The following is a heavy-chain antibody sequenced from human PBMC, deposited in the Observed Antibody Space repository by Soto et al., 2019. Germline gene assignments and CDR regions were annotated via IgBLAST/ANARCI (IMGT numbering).Heavy chain of an antibody. Sequence: ASVKVSCKASGYTFTGYAMHWVRQAPGQRLEWMGWINAGNGNTKYSQKFQGRVTITRDTSASTAYMELSSLRSEDTAVYYCARGRTQPVRIYWFDPWGQGTLVTVSS. J-gene: IGHJ5*02. CDR2: INAGNGNT. V-gene: IGHV1-3*01. CDR1: GYTFTGYA. CDR3: ARGRTQPVRIYWFDP.